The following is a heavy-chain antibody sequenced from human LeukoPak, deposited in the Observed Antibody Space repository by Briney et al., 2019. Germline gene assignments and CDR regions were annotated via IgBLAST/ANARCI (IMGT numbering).Heavy chain of an antibody. V-gene: IGHV3-11*01. D-gene: IGHD3-22*01. CDR3: ARDIFYYDSSGPGRYFDY. CDR1: GFSFSDYY. CDR2: MSSSGSSI. J-gene: IGHJ4*02. Sequence: GGSLRLSCAASGFSFSDYYMTWIRQAPGKGLEWISYMSSSGSSIYYADSVKGRFTISRDNAKNSLYLQMNSLRAEDTALYYCARDIFYYDSSGPGRYFDYWGQGTLVTVSS.